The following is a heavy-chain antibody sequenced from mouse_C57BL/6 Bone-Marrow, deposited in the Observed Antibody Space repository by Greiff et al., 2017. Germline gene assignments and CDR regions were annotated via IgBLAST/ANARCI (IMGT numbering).Heavy chain of an antibody. CDR1: GFTFSDYG. V-gene: IGHV5-17*01. CDR2: ISSGSSTI. CDR3: ARGPYYYGSGAMDY. Sequence: VQLQQSGGGLVKPGGSLKLSCAASGFTFSDYGMHWVRQAPEKGLEWVAYISSGSSTIYYADTVKGRFTISRDNAKNTLFLQMTSLRSEDTAMYYCARGPYYYGSGAMDYWGQGTSVTVSS. D-gene: IGHD1-1*01. J-gene: IGHJ4*01.